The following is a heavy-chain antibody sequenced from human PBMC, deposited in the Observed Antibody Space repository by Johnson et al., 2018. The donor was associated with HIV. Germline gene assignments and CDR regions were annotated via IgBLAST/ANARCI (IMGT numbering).Heavy chain of an antibody. CDR1: GFTFSSYG. CDR3: AKEPRPAFDI. J-gene: IGHJ3*02. CDR2: IRYDGSNK. Sequence: VQLVESGGGVVQPGGSLRLSCAASGFTFSSYGMHWVRQAPGKGLEWVAFIRYDGSNKYYADSVKGRFTISRDNSKNTLYLQMNSLRAEDTAVYYCAKEPRPAFDIWGQGTMVTVSS. V-gene: IGHV3-30*02.